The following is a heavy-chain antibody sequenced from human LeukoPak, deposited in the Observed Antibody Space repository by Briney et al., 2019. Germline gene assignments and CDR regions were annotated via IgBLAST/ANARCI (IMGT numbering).Heavy chain of an antibody. Sequence: PGGSLRLSCAASGFSFTNAWMSWGRQAPGRGLEWVGLVKSKTEGGTTGYAAPVKGTFTISRDDSKNTVYLQMNSLKTEDTALYYCTTGYGSGNACDYWGQGSLVTVSS. CDR1: GFSFTNAW. CDR3: TTGYGSGNACDY. J-gene: IGHJ4*02. V-gene: IGHV3-15*01. CDR2: VKSKTEGGTT. D-gene: IGHD3-10*01.